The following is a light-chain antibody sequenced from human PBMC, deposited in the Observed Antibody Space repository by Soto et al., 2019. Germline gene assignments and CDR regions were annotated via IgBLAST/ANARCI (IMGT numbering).Light chain of an antibody. CDR1: SSDIGTYNV. CDR3: SSYAGSSTYV. J-gene: IGLJ1*01. V-gene: IGLV2-23*01. Sequence: QSVLTQPASVSGSPGQSITISCTGTSSDIGTYNVVSWYQQHPGKAPKVMIYEATKRPSGVSNRFSGSKSGNAASLTISGLQAEDEADYYCSSYAGSSTYVFGTGTKVTVL. CDR2: EAT.